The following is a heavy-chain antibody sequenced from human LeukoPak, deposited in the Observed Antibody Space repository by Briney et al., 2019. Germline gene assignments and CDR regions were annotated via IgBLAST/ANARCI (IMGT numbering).Heavy chain of an antibody. V-gene: IGHV4-59*01. CDR3: ARGPIYFDY. Sequence: SETLSLTCTVSGVSISSYYWSWIRQPPGKGLEWIGYIYYSGSTNYNPSLKSRVTISVDTSKNQFSLKLSSVTAADTAVYYCARGPIYFDYWGQGTLVTVSS. CDR2: IYYSGST. CDR1: GVSISSYY. J-gene: IGHJ4*02.